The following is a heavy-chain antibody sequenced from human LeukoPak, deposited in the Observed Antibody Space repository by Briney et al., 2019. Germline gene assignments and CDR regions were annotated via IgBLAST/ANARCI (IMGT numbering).Heavy chain of an antibody. V-gene: IGHV3-21*01. CDR3: ARLQTYYYDSSGYPPDY. D-gene: IGHD3-22*01. CDR1: GFTFSSYS. J-gene: IGHJ4*02. Sequence: GGSLRLSCAASGFTFSSYSMNWVRQAPGKGLEWVSSISSSSSYIYYADSVKGRFTISRDNAENSLYLQMNSLRAEDTTVYYCARLQTYYYDSSGYPPDYWGQGTLVTVSS. CDR2: ISSSSSYI.